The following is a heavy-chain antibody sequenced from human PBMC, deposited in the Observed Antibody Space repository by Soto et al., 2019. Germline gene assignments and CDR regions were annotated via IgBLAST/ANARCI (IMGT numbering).Heavy chain of an antibody. D-gene: IGHD3-22*01. Sequence: GSLRVCCAAAGFTFSRYAMCWVRQAPGKGLEWVSAISGSGGSTYYADSVKGRFTISRDNSKNTLYLQMNSLSAEDTAVYYCAKDSGYYDSSGYLPFGYWGQGTLVTVSS. V-gene: IGHV3-23*01. CDR2: ISGSGGST. J-gene: IGHJ4*02. CDR1: GFTFSRYA. CDR3: AKDSGYYDSSGYLPFGY.